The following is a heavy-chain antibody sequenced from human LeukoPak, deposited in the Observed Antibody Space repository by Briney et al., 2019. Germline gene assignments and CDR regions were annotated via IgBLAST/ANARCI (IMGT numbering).Heavy chain of an antibody. CDR1: GFTFSSYA. Sequence: GGSLRLSCAASGFTFSSYAMSWVRQAPGKGLEWVSAISGSGGSTYYADSVKGRFTISRDNSKNTLYLQMNSLRAGDTAVYYCARVRKIAAAGTSDWYFDLWGRGTLVTVSS. CDR2: ISGSGGST. J-gene: IGHJ2*01. V-gene: IGHV3-23*01. CDR3: ARVRKIAAAGTSDWYFDL. D-gene: IGHD6-13*01.